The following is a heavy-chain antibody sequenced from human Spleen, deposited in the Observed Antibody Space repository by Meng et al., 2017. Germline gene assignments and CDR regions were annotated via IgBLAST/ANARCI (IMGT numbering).Heavy chain of an antibody. Sequence: ASVKVSCKASGYTFTSYAMHWVRQAPGQRLEWMGWINAGNGNTKYSQKFQGRVTITRDTSASTAYMELSSLRSEDAAVYYCARKSFLVVLGGMDVWGQGTTVTVSS. V-gene: IGHV1-3*01. CDR1: GYTFTSYA. D-gene: IGHD3-22*01. CDR2: INAGNGNT. CDR3: ARKSFLVVLGGMDV. J-gene: IGHJ6*02.